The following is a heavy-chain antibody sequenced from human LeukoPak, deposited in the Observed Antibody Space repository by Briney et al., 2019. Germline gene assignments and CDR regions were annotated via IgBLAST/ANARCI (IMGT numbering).Heavy chain of an antibody. CDR3: ARQRDVTTRQDY. CDR1: GYNFISHW. Sequence: AESLKISCKGSGYNFISHWTGWVRRLPAKGLQWWGIIYPGDSDTRYSPSFQGQVTISADKSISTAYLQWSSLKASDTAIYYCARQRDVTTRQDYWGQGTLVTVSS. CDR2: IYPGDSDT. D-gene: IGHD1-1*01. V-gene: IGHV5-51*01. J-gene: IGHJ4*02.